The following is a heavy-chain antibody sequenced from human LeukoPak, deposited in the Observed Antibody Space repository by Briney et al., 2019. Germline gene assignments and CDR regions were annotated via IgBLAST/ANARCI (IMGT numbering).Heavy chain of an antibody. V-gene: IGHV4-61*01. D-gene: IGHD5-18*01. CDR3: ARASYSYGPKAFDY. Sequence: SETLSLTCTVSGGSVSGGSYYWSWIRQPPGKGLEWIGYIYYSGSTNYNPSLKSRVTISVDTSKNQFSLKLSSVTAADTAVYYCARASYSYGPKAFDYWGQGTLVTVSS. CDR2: IYYSGST. J-gene: IGHJ4*02. CDR1: GGSVSGGSYY.